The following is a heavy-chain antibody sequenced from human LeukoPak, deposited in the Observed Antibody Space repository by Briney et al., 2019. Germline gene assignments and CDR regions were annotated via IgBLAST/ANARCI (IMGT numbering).Heavy chain of an antibody. CDR1: GGSISSYY. V-gene: IGHV4-59*01. CDR2: IYHSGST. CDR3: ARDPNWVFDL. J-gene: IGHJ2*01. Sequence: SETLSLTCTVSGGSISSYYWSWIRQPPGKGLEWIGYIYHSGSTNYNPSLKSRVTISVDTSKNQFSLKLSSVTAADTAVYYCARDPNWVFDLWGRGTLVTVSS. D-gene: IGHD1-1*01.